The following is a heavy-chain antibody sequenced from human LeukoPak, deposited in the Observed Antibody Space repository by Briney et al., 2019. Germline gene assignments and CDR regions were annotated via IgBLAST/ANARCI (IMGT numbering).Heavy chain of an antibody. V-gene: IGHV3-53*01. CDR1: GFSVSSTY. D-gene: IGHD3-22*01. J-gene: IGHJ3*02. CDR3: ARRSLLSGSSGYGAFDI. Sequence: PGGSLRLSCAASGFSVSSTYMGWVRQAPGKGLEWVSLILGGGSTYYADSVKGRFTISRDNSKNTLYLQMNSLRAEDTAVYYCARRSLLSGSSGYGAFDIWGQGTMVTVSS. CDR2: ILGGGST.